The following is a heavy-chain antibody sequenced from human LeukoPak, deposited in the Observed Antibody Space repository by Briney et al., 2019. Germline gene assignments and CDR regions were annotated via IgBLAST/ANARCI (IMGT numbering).Heavy chain of an antibody. D-gene: IGHD2-15*01. Sequence: ASVKVSCKASGYTFTGYYMHWVRQAPGQGLEWMGWINPNSGGTNYAQKFQGRVTMTRDTSISTAYMELSRLRSDDTAVYYCARGPDCSGGSCYFWTFDYWGQGTLVTVSS. CDR3: ARGPDCSGGSCYFWTFDY. V-gene: IGHV1-2*02. CDR2: INPNSGGT. J-gene: IGHJ4*02. CDR1: GYTFTGYY.